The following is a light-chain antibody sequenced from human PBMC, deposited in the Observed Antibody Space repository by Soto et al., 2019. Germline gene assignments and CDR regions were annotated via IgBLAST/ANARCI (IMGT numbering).Light chain of an antibody. CDR3: CSYAGSSTLYV. CDR2: EGS. V-gene: IGLV2-23*01. J-gene: IGLJ1*01. Sequence: QSVLTQPASVSGSPGQSITISCTGTSSDVGSYNLVSWYQQHPGKAPKLMIYEGSKRPSGVSKRFSGSKSRNTASLTISGLQAEDEADYYCCSYAGSSTLYVFGTGTKVTV. CDR1: SSDVGSYNL.